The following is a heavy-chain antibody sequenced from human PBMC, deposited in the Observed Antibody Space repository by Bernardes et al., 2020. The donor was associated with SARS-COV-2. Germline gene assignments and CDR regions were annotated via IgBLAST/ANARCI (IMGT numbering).Heavy chain of an antibody. D-gene: IGHD3-16*01. CDR2: ISSNGGTT. J-gene: IGHJ4*02. CDR1: GFTFSNSA. Sequence: GGSLRLSCSATGFTFSNSAMHWVRQAPGKGLEYVSAISSNGGTTYYADSVKGRFTISRDNSKNTLYLQMSSLRLEDTALYYCVRDWGGGVYWGQGTLVTVSS. V-gene: IGHV3-64D*06. CDR3: VRDWGGGVY.